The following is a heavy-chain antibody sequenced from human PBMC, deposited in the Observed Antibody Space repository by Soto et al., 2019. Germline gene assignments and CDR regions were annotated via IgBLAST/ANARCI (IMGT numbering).Heavy chain of an antibody. CDR1: GFTFSSYS. D-gene: IGHD3-3*01. CDR2: ISSSSSYI. J-gene: IGHJ6*02. Sequence: GGSLRLSCAASGFTFSSYSMNWVRQAPGKWLEWVSSISSSSSYIYYADSVKGRFTISRDNAKNSLYLQMNSLRAEDTAVYYCARAGLRFLEWPYYGMDVWGQGXTVTVSS. CDR3: ARAGLRFLEWPYYGMDV. V-gene: IGHV3-21*01.